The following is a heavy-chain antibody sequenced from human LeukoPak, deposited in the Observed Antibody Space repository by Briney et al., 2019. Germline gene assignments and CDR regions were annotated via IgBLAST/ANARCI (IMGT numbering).Heavy chain of an antibody. CDR2: IDPNSGGT. D-gene: IGHD6-13*01. CDR3: ARVGSSSWYSFDY. V-gene: IGHV1-2*06. Sequence: ASVEVSCKTSGYTFTGYYMHWMRQAPGQGLEWMGRIDPNSGGTNYAQNFQGRVTMTRDTSISTAYMELTRLRSDDTAIYYCARVGSSSWYSFDYWGQGTLVTVSS. CDR1: GYTFTGYY. J-gene: IGHJ4*02.